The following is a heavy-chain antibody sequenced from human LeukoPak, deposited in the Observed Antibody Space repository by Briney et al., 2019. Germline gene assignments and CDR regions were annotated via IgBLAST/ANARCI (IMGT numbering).Heavy chain of an antibody. Sequence: GGSLRLSCAASGFTFSSYGMSWVRQAPGKGLEWVSAISGSGGSTYYADSAKGRFTISRDNSKNTLYLQMNSLRAEDTAVYYCAKDGDIVVDHFDYWGQGTLVTVSS. CDR2: ISGSGGST. D-gene: IGHD2-15*01. J-gene: IGHJ4*02. CDR3: AKDGDIVVDHFDY. V-gene: IGHV3-23*01. CDR1: GFTFSSYG.